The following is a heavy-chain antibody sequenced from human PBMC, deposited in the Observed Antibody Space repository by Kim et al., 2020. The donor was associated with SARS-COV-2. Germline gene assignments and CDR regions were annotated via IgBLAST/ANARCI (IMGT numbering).Heavy chain of an antibody. CDR2: IYHSGSF. CDR3: ARSKVFWSGYRNWFDP. V-gene: IGHV4-30-2*01. CDR1: GGSISSGGYS. D-gene: IGHD3-3*01. Sequence: SETLSLTCAVSGGSISSGGYSWSWIRQPPGKGLEWIGYIYHSGSFYYNPSLKSRVTISVDRSKNQFSLKLSSVTAADTAVYYCARSKVFWSGYRNWFDPWGQGTLVTVSS. J-gene: IGHJ5*02.